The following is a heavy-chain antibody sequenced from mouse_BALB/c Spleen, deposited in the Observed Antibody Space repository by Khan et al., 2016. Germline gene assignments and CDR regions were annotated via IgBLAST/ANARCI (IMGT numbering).Heavy chain of an antibody. J-gene: IGHJ2*01. CDR1: GYAFSIYW. D-gene: IGHD2-2*01. V-gene: IGHV1-80*01. CDR2: IYPGDGDT. Sequence: QVQLQQSGAELVRPGSSVKISCKASGYAFSIYWMNWVKQRPGQGLEWIGQIYPGDGDTDYNGKFKDKATLTADKSSSTAYMQLSSLTSEDSAVYFGVRSGYGYDYWGQGTTLTVSS. CDR3: VRSGYGYDY.